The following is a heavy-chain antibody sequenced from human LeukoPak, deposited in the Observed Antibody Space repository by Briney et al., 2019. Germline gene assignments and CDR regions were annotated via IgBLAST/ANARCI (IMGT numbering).Heavy chain of an antibody. CDR2: IYYSGST. Sequence: PSETLSLTCTVSGGSISSYYWSWIWQPPGKGLEWIGYIYYSGSTNYNPSLKSRVTISVDTSNTQFSLKLSSVTAADTAVYYCASVGYCSGGSCPYGMDVWGQGTTVTVSS. V-gene: IGHV4-59*08. J-gene: IGHJ6*02. CDR1: GGSISSYY. D-gene: IGHD2-15*01. CDR3: ASVGYCSGGSCPYGMDV.